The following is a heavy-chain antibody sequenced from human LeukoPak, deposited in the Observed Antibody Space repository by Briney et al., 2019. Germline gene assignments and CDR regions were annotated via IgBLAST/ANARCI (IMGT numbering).Heavy chain of an antibody. D-gene: IGHD6-13*01. J-gene: IGHJ5*02. Sequence: ASVKVSCKASGYTFTSYGISWVRQAPGQGLEWMGWITTYNGNTNYAQKFQGRVTMTTDTSTSTAYMELRSLRSDDTAVYYCARKATGGTHSWFDPWGQGTLVTASS. V-gene: IGHV1-18*01. CDR2: ITTYNGNT. CDR3: ARKATGGTHSWFDP. CDR1: GYTFTSYG.